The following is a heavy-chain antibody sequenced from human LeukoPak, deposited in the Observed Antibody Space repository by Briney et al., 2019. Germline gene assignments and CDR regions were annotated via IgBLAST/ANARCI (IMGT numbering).Heavy chain of an antibody. CDR3: SRGLDSRKLGY. D-gene: IGHD3-22*01. J-gene: IGHJ4*02. CDR2: IHPSGTL. V-gene: IGHV4-31*03. CDR1: GASFSSGDQY. Sequence: SETLSLTCTVSGASFSSGDQYWNWIRQSPGTGLEWIGSIHPSGTLYNNPSLESRVTISIDTSKNQFSLNLNSATAADTAVYFCSRGLDSRKLGYWGQGTLVTVSS.